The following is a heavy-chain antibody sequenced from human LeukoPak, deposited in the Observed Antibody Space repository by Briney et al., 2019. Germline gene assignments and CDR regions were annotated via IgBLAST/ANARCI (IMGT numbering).Heavy chain of an antibody. V-gene: IGHV3-23*01. J-gene: IGHJ4*02. CDR2: ISGSGGST. CDR1: GFTFSSYA. D-gene: IGHD6-13*01. Sequence: GGSLRLSCAASGFTFSSYAMSWVRQAPGKGREWVSAISGSGGSTYYADSVKGRFTISRDNSKNTLYLQMNSLRAEDTAVYYCARYSSSWYSPFDYWGQGTLVTVSS. CDR3: ARYSSSWYSPFDY.